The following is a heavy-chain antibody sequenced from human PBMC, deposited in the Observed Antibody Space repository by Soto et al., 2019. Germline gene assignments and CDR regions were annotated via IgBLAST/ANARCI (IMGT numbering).Heavy chain of an antibody. J-gene: IGHJ4*02. CDR1: GVSFSYVW. D-gene: IGHD2-15*01. V-gene: IGHV3-15*07. CDR3: STGRDDLLY. Sequence: EVQLVESGGGLVKPGGSLRLSCAASGVSFSYVWMNWVRQAPGKGLEWVGRIKSKTDCGTTVYAAPVKGRFTSSRDDSTNTLYLQMTSLKTEDTAVYYCSTGRDDLLYWGQGTLVTVSS. CDR2: IKSKTDCGTT.